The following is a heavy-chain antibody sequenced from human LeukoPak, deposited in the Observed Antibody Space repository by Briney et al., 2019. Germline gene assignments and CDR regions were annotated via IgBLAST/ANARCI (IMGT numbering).Heavy chain of an antibody. V-gene: IGHV4-31*03. J-gene: IGHJ4*02. CDR3: ARDSSGWYFDY. CDR2: IYYSGST. D-gene: IGHD6-19*01. CDR1: GGSISSGGYY. Sequence: ASETLSLTCTVSGGSISSGGYYWSWIRQHPGKGLEWIGYIYYSGSTYYNPSLKSRVTISVDTSKNQFSLKLSSVTAADTAVYYCARDSSGWYFDYWGQGTLVTVSS.